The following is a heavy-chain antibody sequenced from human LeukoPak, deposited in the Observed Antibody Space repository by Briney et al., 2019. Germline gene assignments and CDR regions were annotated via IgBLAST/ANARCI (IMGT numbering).Heavy chain of an antibody. V-gene: IGHV3-7*01. Sequence: GGSLRLSCAASGFTFSSYWMSWVRQAPGKGLEWVANIKQDGSEKYYVDSVKGRFTISRDNAKNSLYLQMNSLRAEDTAVYYCARGITSGPRRYDVRNFDYWGQGTPVTVSS. CDR2: IKQDGSEK. CDR1: GFTFSSYW. D-gene: IGHD3-3*01. J-gene: IGHJ4*02. CDR3: ARGITSGPRRYDVRNFDY.